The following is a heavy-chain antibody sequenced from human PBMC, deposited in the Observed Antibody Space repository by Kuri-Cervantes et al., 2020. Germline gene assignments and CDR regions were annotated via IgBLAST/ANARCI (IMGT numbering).Heavy chain of an antibody. J-gene: IGHJ4*02. D-gene: IGHD2-15*01. Sequence: GESLKISCAASGFTFSSYWMSWVRQAPGKGLEWVANIKQDGSEKYYVDSVKGRFTISRDNSKNTLYLQMNSLRAEDTAVYYCARGAGRYCSGGSCYYFDYWGQGTLVTVSS. CDR3: ARGAGRYCSGGSCYYFDY. CDR2: IKQDGSEK. CDR1: GFTFSSYW. V-gene: IGHV3-7*01.